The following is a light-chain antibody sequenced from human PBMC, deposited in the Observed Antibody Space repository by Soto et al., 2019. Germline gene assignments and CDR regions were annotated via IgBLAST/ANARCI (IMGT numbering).Light chain of an antibody. J-gene: IGLJ1*01. Sequence: QSALTQPASVSGSPGQSITISCTGTSSDVGGYNYVSWYQHHPGKAPELMIFEVSNRPSGVSHRFSGSKSGNTASLTISGLQTEDEGDYYCSSYTSSSTRVFGTVTKLTVL. CDR1: SSDVGGYNY. CDR3: SSYTSSSTRV. V-gene: IGLV2-14*01. CDR2: EVS.